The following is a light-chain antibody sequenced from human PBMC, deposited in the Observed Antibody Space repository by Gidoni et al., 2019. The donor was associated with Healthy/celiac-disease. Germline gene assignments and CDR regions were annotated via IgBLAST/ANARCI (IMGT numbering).Light chain of an antibody. CDR3: QQSYNIPLT. J-gene: IGKJ4*01. Sequence: DIQMTQSPSSLSASVGDRVTITCRASQSISSYLNWYQQKPGKAPKLLIYAASSLQSGVPSRFSGSGSGTDFTLTINSLQPDDFATYYCQQSYNIPLTFXGXTKVDIK. CDR1: QSISSY. CDR2: AAS. V-gene: IGKV1-39*01.